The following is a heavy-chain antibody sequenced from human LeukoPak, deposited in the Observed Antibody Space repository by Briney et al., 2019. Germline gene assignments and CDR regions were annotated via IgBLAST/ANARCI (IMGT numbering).Heavy chain of an antibody. CDR1: GFTFSSYA. CDR3: ARDFITMVRGVIRDYYYYMDV. V-gene: IGHV3-23*01. Sequence: PGGSLRLSCAASGFTFSSYAMSWVRQAPGKGLEWVSAISGSGGSTYYADSVKGRFTISRDNSKNTLYLQMNSLRAEDTAVYYCARDFITMVRGVIRDYYYYMDVWGKGTTVTVSS. J-gene: IGHJ6*03. CDR2: ISGSGGST. D-gene: IGHD3-10*01.